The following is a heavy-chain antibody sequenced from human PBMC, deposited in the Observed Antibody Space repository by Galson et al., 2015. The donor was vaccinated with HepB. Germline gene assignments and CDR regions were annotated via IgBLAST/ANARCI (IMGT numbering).Heavy chain of an antibody. J-gene: IGHJ3*02. Sequence: SVKVSCKASGYTFSSYAISWVRQAPGQGLEWMGGIIPIFGTANYAQKFQGRVTITADESTSTAYMELSSLRSEDTAVYYCARDSDGWTYDACDIWGQGTLVTVSS. CDR1: GYTFSSYA. CDR3: ARDSDGWTYDACDI. V-gene: IGHV1-69*13. D-gene: IGHD3-10*01. CDR2: IIPIFGTA.